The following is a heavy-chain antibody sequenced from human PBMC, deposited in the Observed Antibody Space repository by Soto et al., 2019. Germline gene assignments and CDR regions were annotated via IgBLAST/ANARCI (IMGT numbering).Heavy chain of an antibody. V-gene: IGHV6-1*01. CDR1: GDSVSSNSAA. D-gene: IGHD5-12*01. Sequence: SQTLSLTCVISGDSVSSNSAAWNWIRQSPSRGLEWLGRTYYRSKWYSNYAVSVKSRITINPDTSKNQFSLQLNSVTPEDTAVYYCAKGDNLGPKTGYAFDPWGQGIMVTVSS. CDR3: AKGDNLGPKTGYAFDP. J-gene: IGHJ5*02. CDR2: TYYRSKWYS.